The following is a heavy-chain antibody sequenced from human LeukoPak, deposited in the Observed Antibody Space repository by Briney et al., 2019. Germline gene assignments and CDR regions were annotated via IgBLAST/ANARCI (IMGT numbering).Heavy chain of an antibody. J-gene: IGHJ3*02. Sequence: ASVKVSCKVSGYTLTELSMHWVRQAPGKGLEWMGGFDPEDGETIYAQKFQGRVTMTEDTSTDTAYMELSSLRSEDTAAYYCATPPGDILTGYYQGGKDAFDIWGQGTMVTVSS. CDR2: FDPEDGET. D-gene: IGHD3-9*01. V-gene: IGHV1-24*01. CDR1: GYTLTELS. CDR3: ATPPGDILTGYYQGGKDAFDI.